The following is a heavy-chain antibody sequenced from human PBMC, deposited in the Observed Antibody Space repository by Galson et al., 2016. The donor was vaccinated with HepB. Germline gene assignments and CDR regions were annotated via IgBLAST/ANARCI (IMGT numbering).Heavy chain of an antibody. Sequence: SLRLSCAASGFTFGDYAMHWVRQSPARGLEWVSGISWNSDDIAYAESVKGRFTISRDNSQNSLYLQMNGLRVEDTAFYYCTRGTTVPLAPYYFDSWGQGSLVTVSS. CDR3: TRGTTVPLAPYYFDS. CDR1: GFTFGDYA. V-gene: IGHV3-9*01. D-gene: IGHD4-17*01. J-gene: IGHJ4*02. CDR2: ISWNSDDI.